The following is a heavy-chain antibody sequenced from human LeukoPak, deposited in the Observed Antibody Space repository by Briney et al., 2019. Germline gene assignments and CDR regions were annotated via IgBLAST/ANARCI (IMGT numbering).Heavy chain of an antibody. D-gene: IGHD3-16*01. Sequence: KPSETLSLTCTVSGGPISSYYWSWIRQPPGEGQEWIGYIYTSGSTKYNPSLKSRVTISEDTSKNQFSLKLTSVTAADTAVYYCARLNYAHFDYWGQGTLVTVSS. CDR1: GGPISSYY. CDR2: IYTSGST. V-gene: IGHV4-4*09. J-gene: IGHJ4*02. CDR3: ARLNYAHFDY.